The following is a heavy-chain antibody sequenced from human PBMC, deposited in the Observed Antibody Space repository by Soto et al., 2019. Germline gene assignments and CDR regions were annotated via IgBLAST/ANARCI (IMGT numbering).Heavy chain of an antibody. CDR2: IYYSGST. Sequence: SETLSLTCTVSGGSISIGGYYLSWIRQHPGKGLEWIGYIYYSGSTYYNPSLKSRVTISVDTSKNQFSLKLSSVTAADKAVYYCASAAIKHYYYGIDVWGQGNRVTVSS. CDR3: ASAAIKHYYYGIDV. D-gene: IGHD2-2*01. V-gene: IGHV4-31*03. CDR1: GGSISIGGYY. J-gene: IGHJ6*02.